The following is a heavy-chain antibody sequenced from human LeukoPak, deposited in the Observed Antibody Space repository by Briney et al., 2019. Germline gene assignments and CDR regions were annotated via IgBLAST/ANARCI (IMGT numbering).Heavy chain of an antibody. CDR1: GFSFNTYS. J-gene: IGHJ6*03. CDR3: ATVSSMDV. V-gene: IGHV3-23*01. Sequence: PGGSLRLSCAASGFSFNTYSMTWVRQAPGKGLEWISHISAASHGIYYADSVKGRFTISRDNSKNTLYLQMNSLRAEDTAVYYCATVSSMDVWGKGTTVTVSS. CDR2: ISAASHGI.